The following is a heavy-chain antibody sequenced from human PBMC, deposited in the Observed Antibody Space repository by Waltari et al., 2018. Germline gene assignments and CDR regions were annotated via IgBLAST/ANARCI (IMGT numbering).Heavy chain of an antibody. CDR2: INAGNGNT. J-gene: IGHJ6*02. D-gene: IGHD3-3*01. Sequence: QVQLVQSGAEVKKPGASVKVSCKASGYTFTSYAMHWVHQAPGQRLEWMGWINAGNGNTKYSQKFQGRVTITRDTSASTAYMELSSLRSEDTAVYYCASQYYDFWSGYYYYYGMDVWGQGTTVTVSS. V-gene: IGHV1-3*01. CDR3: ASQYYDFWSGYYYYYGMDV. CDR1: GYTFTSYA.